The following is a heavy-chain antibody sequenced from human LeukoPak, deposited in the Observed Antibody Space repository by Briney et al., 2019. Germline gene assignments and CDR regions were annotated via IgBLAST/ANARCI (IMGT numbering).Heavy chain of an antibody. J-gene: IGHJ6*02. CDR3: AEHLSGSYYYYYYGMDV. Sequence: GGSLRLSCVASGFTFSAAWMSWVRQAPGKGLEWVSAISGSGGSTYYADSVKGRFTISRDNSKNTLYLQMNSLRAEDTAVYYCAEHLSGSYYYYYYGMDVWGQGTTVTVSS. D-gene: IGHD3-10*01. CDR2: ISGSGGST. V-gene: IGHV3-23*01. CDR1: GFTFSAAW.